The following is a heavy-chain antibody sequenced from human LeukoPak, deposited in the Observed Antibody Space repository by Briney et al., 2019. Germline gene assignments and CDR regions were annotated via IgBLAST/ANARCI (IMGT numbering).Heavy chain of an antibody. CDR1: GFTFSSYW. J-gene: IGHJ6*03. CDR2: IKQDGSEK. Sequence: GGSLRLSCAASGFTFSSYWMSWVRQAPGKGLEWVANIKQDGSEKYYVDSVKGRFTISRDNAKNSLYLQMNSLRAEDTAVYYCARDTAASYYYYYMDVWGKGITVTVSS. D-gene: IGHD2-2*01. V-gene: IGHV3-7*01. CDR3: ARDTAASYYYYYMDV.